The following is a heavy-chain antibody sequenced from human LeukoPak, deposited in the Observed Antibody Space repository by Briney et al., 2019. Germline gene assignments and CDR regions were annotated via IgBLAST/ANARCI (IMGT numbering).Heavy chain of an antibody. Sequence: SETLSLTCTVSVGSISSYYWSWIRQPAGKGLEWIGRIYTSGSTNYNPSLKSRVTMSVDTSKNQFSLKLSSVTAADTAVYYCARADRDYGSGSYPNWFDPWGQGTLVTVSS. CDR1: VGSISSYY. CDR3: ARADRDYGSGSYPNWFDP. V-gene: IGHV4-4*07. J-gene: IGHJ5*02. CDR2: IYTSGST. D-gene: IGHD3-10*01.